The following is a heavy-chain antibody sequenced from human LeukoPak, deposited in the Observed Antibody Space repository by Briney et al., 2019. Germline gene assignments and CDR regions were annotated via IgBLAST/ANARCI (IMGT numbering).Heavy chain of an antibody. CDR3: ARPYYYDSRIDP. D-gene: IGHD3-22*01. CDR2: TYYSGST. CDR1: GGSISSGDYY. V-gene: IGHV4-30-4*01. J-gene: IGHJ5*02. Sequence: PSQTLSLTCTVSGGSISSGDYYWSWLRQPPGKGLEWIGYTYYSGSTYYNPSLKNRVSISVDTSKNQFSLNLSSVTAADPAVYYCARPYYYDSRIDPWGQGTLVTVSS.